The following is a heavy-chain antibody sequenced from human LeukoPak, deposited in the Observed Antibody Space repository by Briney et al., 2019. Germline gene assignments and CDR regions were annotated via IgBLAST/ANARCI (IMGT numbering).Heavy chain of an antibody. V-gene: IGHV3-30-3*01. CDR2: ISYDGSNK. J-gene: IGHJ5*02. CDR3: ARDQGLAVTPNWFDP. CDR1: GFTFSSYA. Sequence: GGSLRLSCAASGFTFSSYAMHWVRQAPGKGLEWVAVISYDGSNKYYADSVKGRFTISRDNSKNTLYLQMNSLRAEDTAVYYCARDQGLAVTPNWFDPWGQGTLVTVSS. D-gene: IGHD4-17*01.